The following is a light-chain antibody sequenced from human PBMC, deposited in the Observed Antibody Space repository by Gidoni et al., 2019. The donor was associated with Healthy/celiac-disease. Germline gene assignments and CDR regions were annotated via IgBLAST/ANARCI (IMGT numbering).Light chain of an antibody. CDR3: NSRDSSGNHLGVV. Sequence: SSELTQDPAVSVALGQTVRITCQGDSLRSDYASWYQQKPGLAPVLVIYGKTNRASGFPDRFSGSSSGNTASLTITGAQAEDEADYYCNSRDSSGNHLGVVFGGGTKLTVL. CDR1: SLRSDY. V-gene: IGLV3-19*01. J-gene: IGLJ2*01. CDR2: GKT.